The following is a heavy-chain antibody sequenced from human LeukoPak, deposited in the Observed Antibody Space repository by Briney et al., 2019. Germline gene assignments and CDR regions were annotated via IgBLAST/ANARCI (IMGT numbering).Heavy chain of an antibody. Sequence: ASVKVSCKTSGYTFTSYDINWVRQATGQGLEWMGWMNPNSGNTGYAQKFQGRVTMTRNTSISTAYMELSSLRSDDTAVYYCAKDRIPYRAVTKAFDYWGQGTLVTVSS. CDR2: MNPNSGNT. V-gene: IGHV1-8*01. D-gene: IGHD4-17*01. J-gene: IGHJ4*02. CDR3: AKDRIPYRAVTKAFDY. CDR1: GYTFTSYD.